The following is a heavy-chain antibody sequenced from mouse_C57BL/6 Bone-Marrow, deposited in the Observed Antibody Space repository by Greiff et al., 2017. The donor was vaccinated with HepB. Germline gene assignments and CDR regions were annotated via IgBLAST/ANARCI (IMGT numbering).Heavy chain of an antibody. D-gene: IGHD2-14*01. Sequence: EVKLMESGPGLVKPSQSLSLTCSVTGYSITSGYYWNWIRQFPGNKLEWMGYISYDGSNNYNPSLKNRISITRDTSKNQFFLKLNSVTTEDTATYYCARDDRDWYFDVWGTGTTVTVSS. J-gene: IGHJ1*03. CDR2: ISYDGSN. V-gene: IGHV3-6*01. CDR3: ARDDRDWYFDV. CDR1: GYSITSGYY.